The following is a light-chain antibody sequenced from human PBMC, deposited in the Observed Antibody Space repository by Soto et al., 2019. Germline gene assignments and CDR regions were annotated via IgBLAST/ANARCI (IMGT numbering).Light chain of an antibody. CDR1: QGISSW. V-gene: IGKV1-12*01. Sequence: DIQMTQSPSSVSASVGDRVTITCRASQGISSWLAWYQQKPGTAPKLLIYTVSSLQSGVPSRISGSESGTDFTLTISILQPEDFASYNCQPANTFLLTFGGGTKVEIK. J-gene: IGKJ4*01. CDR2: TVS. CDR3: QPANTFLLT.